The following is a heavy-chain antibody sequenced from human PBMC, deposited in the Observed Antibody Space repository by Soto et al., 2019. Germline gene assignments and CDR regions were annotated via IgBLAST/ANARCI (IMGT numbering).Heavy chain of an antibody. D-gene: IGHD3-3*01. CDR1: GYPVTAYY. V-gene: IGHV1-2*02. J-gene: IGHJ3*02. Sequence: QLHLVQSGAVVKKPGASVTVSCSASGYPVTAYYMHWVRQAPGRGLEWMGGINPATGAAKYTQTFQGRGNMARDTSPSTGFMGRRGLKSEDTAVFFCARGGGVGVAGSAAFDMWGQGTLVTVSS. CDR2: INPATGAA. CDR3: ARGGGVGVAGSAAFDM.